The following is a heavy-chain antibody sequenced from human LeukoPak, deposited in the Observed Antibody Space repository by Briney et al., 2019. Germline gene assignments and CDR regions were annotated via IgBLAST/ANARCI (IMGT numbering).Heavy chain of an antibody. CDR1: GFTFSSYA. Sequence: PGGSLRLSCAASGFTFSSYAMHWVRQAPGKGLEWVAVISSDGSKKYYADSVKGRFTISRDNSKNTLYLQMNSLRAEDTAVYYCAKKFTGTTVISGDYFDYWGQGTLVTVSS. J-gene: IGHJ4*02. CDR3: AKKFTGTTVISGDYFDY. CDR2: ISSDGSKK. D-gene: IGHD4-17*01. V-gene: IGHV3-30-3*02.